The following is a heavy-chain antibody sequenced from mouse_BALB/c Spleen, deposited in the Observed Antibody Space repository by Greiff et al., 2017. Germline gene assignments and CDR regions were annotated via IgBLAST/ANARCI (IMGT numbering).Heavy chain of an antibody. Sequence: EVQLQQSGPELVKPGASVKISCKASGYTFTDYNMHWVKQSHGKSLEWIGYIYPYNGGTGYNQKFKSKATLTVDNSSSTAYMELRSLTSEDSAVYYCARREVVLDYWGQGTTLTVSS. CDR3: ARREVVLDY. V-gene: IGHV1S29*02. CDR1: GYTFTDYN. J-gene: IGHJ2*01. CDR2: IYPYNGGT. D-gene: IGHD1-1*02.